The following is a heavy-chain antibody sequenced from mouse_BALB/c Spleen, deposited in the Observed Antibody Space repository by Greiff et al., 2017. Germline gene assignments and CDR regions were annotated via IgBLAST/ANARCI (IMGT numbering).Heavy chain of an antibody. J-gene: IGHJ4*01. CDR3: ARHDYYGSSGYAMDY. CDR2: IWSDGST. V-gene: IGHV2-6-2*01. CDR1: GFSLTSYG. D-gene: IGHD1-1*01. Sequence: VQRVESGPDLVAPSQSLSITCTVSGFSLTSYGVHWVRQPPGKGLEWLVVIWSDGSTTYNSALKSRLSISKDNSKSQVFLKMNSLQTDDTAMYYCARHDYYGSSGYAMDYWGQGTSVTVSS.